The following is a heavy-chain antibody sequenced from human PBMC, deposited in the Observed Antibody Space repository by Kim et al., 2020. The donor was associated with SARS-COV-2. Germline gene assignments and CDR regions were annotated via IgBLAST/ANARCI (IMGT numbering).Heavy chain of an antibody. CDR2: IDPSDSYT. CDR3: AALPPYSSSWYVFDY. CDR1: GYSFTSYW. V-gene: IGHV5-10-1*01. J-gene: IGHJ4*02. Sequence: GESLKISCKGSGYSFTSYWISWVRQMPGKGLEWMGRIDPSDSYTNYSPSFQGHVTISADRSISTAYLQWSSLKASDTAMYYCAALPPYSSSWYVFDYWGQGTLVTVSS. D-gene: IGHD6-13*01.